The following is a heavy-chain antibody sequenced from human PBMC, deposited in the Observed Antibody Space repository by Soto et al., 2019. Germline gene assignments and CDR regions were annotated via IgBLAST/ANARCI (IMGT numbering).Heavy chain of an antibody. Sequence: QVQLVESGGGVVQPGRSLRLSCAASGFTFSRYPMYWVRQAPVKGLEWVAVITYDGNNKYYADSVKGRFTISRDNAKNTLSLQMNTLRPEDTAVYYCAKGVGSYYFDYWGQGTLVTVSS. D-gene: IGHD1-26*01. J-gene: IGHJ4*02. CDR2: ITYDGNNK. CDR3: AKGVGSYYFDY. V-gene: IGHV3-30-3*01. CDR1: GFTFSRYP.